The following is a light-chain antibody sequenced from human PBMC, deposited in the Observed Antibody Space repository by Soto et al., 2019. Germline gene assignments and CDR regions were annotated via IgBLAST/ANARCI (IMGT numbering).Light chain of an antibody. CDR1: SSDVGGYNF. V-gene: IGLV2-14*01. J-gene: IGLJ1*01. CDR2: EVS. CDR3: SSYNTGSPYV. Sequence: QSALTQPASVSGSPGQSITISCTGTSSDVGGYNFVSWYQQHPGEAPKLIIYEVSNRPSGVSYRFSASKSGNTASLTISGLQDEEEADYYCSSYNTGSPYVFGGGTKVTV.